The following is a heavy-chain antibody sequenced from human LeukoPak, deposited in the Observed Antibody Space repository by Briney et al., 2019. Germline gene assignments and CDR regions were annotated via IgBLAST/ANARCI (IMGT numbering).Heavy chain of an antibody. CDR2: IYYSGST. Sequence: TETLSLTRTVSGGSISSSSYYWGWIRQPPGKGLEWIGSIYYSGSTYYNPSLKSRFTISVDTSKNQFSLKLSSVTAADTAVYYCARRRWFDPWGQGTLVTVSS. CDR3: ARRRWFDP. V-gene: IGHV4-39*01. J-gene: IGHJ5*02. CDR1: GGSISSSSYY.